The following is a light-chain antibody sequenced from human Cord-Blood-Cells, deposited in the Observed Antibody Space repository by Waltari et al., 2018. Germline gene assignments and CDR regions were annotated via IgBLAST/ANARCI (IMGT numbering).Light chain of an antibody. Sequence: QSALTQPASVSGSPGQSITISCTGTSSDVGGYNYVSWYQQHPGKAPKLMIYDVSKRPSGLSNRIAASKSGNTASLTISRLQAEDEADYCCSSYTSSSTFVFGTGTKVPVL. V-gene: IGLV2-14*01. CDR1: SSDVGGYNY. J-gene: IGLJ1*01. CDR2: DVS. CDR3: SSYTSSSTFV.